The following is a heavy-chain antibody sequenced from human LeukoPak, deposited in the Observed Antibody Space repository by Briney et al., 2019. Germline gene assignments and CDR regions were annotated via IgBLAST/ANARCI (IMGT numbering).Heavy chain of an antibody. V-gene: IGHV1-18*01. CDR3: ARLSSWYSSTGWFDP. CDR1: GYTFTSYG. CDR2: ISAYNGNT. Sequence: ASVKVSCKASGYTFTSYGISWVRQAPGQGLEWMGWISAYNGNTNYAQKLQGRVTMTTDTSTSTAYMELRSLRSDDTAVYYCARLSSWYSSTGWFDPWGQGTLVTVSS. D-gene: IGHD6-13*01. J-gene: IGHJ5*02.